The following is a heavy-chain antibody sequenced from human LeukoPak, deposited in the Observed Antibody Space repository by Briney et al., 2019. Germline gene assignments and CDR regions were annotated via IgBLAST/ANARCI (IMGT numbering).Heavy chain of an antibody. CDR3: AKGDWATGYFDY. Sequence: GGSLRLSCAASGFTSSSYGMHWVRQAPGKGLEWVAFIRYDGSNKYYADSVKGRFVISRDNSKDTLYLQMNSLRAEDTAVYYCAKGDWATGYFDYWGQGTLVTVSS. D-gene: IGHD3/OR15-3a*01. CDR1: GFTSSSYG. CDR2: IRYDGSNK. J-gene: IGHJ4*02. V-gene: IGHV3-30*02.